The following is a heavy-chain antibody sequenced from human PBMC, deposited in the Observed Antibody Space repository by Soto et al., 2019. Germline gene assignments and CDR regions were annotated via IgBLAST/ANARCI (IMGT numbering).Heavy chain of an antibody. J-gene: IGHJ4*02. Sequence: SLRLSCAASGCTFDDYTMRWVRQAPGKGLEWVSDISWDGGSTYYADSVKGRFTISRDNTKNTLYLKMNSLRAEDTAVYYCARHYYDSSGCLDYRGQGTLVTVSS. CDR2: ISWDGGST. V-gene: IGHV3-43*01. D-gene: IGHD3-22*01. CDR3: ARHYYDSSGCLDY. CDR1: GCTFDDYT.